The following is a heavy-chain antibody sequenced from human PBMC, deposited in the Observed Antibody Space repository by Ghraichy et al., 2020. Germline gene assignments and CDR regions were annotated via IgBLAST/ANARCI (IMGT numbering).Heavy chain of an antibody. D-gene: IGHD3-9*01. V-gene: IGHV3-74*01. CDR1: GFTFSSYW. CDR2: INSDGSST. J-gene: IGHJ4*02. CDR3: ARETPSHYYDILTGYSSVLGDY. Sequence: GGSLRLSCAASGFTFSSYWMHWVRQAPGKGLVWVSRINSDGSSTSYADSVKGRFTISRDNAKNTLYLQMNSLRAEDTAVYYCARETPSHYYDILTGYSSVLGDYWGQGTLVTVSS.